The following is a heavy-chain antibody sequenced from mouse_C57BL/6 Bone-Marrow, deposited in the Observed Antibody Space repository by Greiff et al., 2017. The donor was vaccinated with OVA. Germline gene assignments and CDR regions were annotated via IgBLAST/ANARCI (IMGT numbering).Heavy chain of an antibody. CDR2: IDPSDSET. D-gene: IGHD3-2*02. V-gene: IGHV1-52*01. J-gene: IGHJ2*01. CDR1: GYTFTSYW. Sequence: VQLQQPGAELVRPGSSVKLSCKASGYTFTSYWMHWVKQRPIQGLEWIGNIDPSDSETHYNQKFKDKATLTVDKSSSTAYMQLSSLTSEDSAVYYGARTATKATLYFDYWGQGTTLTVSS. CDR3: ARTATKATLYFDY.